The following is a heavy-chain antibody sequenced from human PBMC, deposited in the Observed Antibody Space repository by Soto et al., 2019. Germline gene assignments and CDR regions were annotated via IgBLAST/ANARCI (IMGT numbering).Heavy chain of an antibody. V-gene: IGHV5-10-1*01. CDR1: GYNFINLC. CDR3: ARQKLTRGDYYCGMNV. CDR2: IDPSDSYT. D-gene: IGHD6-13*01. Sequence: PVELLKIRRKGSGYNFINLCVSRVRQIPRKGLEWMGRIDPSDSYTNYSPSFQGHVTISADKSISTAYLQWSSLKASDTAMYYCARQKLTRGDYYCGMNVWDQRTTVTVS. J-gene: IGHJ6*02.